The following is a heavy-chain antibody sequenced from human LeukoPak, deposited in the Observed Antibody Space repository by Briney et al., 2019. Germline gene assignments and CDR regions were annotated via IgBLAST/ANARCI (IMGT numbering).Heavy chain of an antibody. CDR1: GFTFSTYW. CDR3: ARGTTGTGAFFDY. J-gene: IGHJ4*02. CDR2: ISPDGRRA. D-gene: IGHD1-1*01. Sequence: GGSLRLSCAASGFTFSTYWMHWVRQAPGMGPMWVSRISPDGRRADYAGSVKGRFTIFRDNAKNTLSLQMNSLRAEDTAFYYCARGTTGTGAFFDYWGQATLVSVSS. V-gene: IGHV3-74*01.